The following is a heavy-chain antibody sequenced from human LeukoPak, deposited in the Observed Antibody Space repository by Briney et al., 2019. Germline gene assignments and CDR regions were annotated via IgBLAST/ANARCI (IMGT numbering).Heavy chain of an antibody. D-gene: IGHD3-22*01. V-gene: IGHV3-21*06. CDR3: ARDYYDSSASATFDY. CDR1: GFTFSTYT. Sequence: GGSLRLSCGASGFTFSTYTVNWVRQAPGKGLEWVSSIASDTTYMKYADSVKGRFSVSRDNAKNSVFLEMKSLRADDTAVYFCARDYYDSSASATFDYWGRGTLVTVSS. J-gene: IGHJ4*02. CDR2: IASDTTYM.